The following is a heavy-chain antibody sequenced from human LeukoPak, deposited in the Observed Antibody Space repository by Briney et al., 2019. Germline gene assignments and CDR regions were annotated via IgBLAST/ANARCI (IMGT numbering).Heavy chain of an antibody. CDR3: ARQYYYDSSGYLTYYFDY. CDR2: IYTCGST. V-gene: IGHV4-4*09. D-gene: IGHD3-22*01. J-gene: IGHJ4*02. Sequence: SETLSLTCTVSGGSISSYYWSWIRQPPGKGLEWIGYIYTCGSTNYYPSLKSRVTISVDTSKNQFSLKLSSVTAADTAVYYCARQYYYDSSGYLTYYFDYWGQGTLVTVSS. CDR1: GGSISSYY.